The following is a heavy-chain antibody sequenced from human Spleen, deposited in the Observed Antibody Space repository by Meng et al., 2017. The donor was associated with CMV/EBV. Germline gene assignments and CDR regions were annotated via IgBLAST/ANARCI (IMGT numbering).Heavy chain of an antibody. Sequence: ASVKVSCKASGYAFTTYGITWLRQAPGQRLECMGWIGGYNGDTDYAQKLQGRFTMTRDTSTRTAYMELRSLRSDDTAVYYCARSVEMTTIYDYWGQGTLVTVSS. D-gene: IGHD5-24*01. V-gene: IGHV1-18*01. J-gene: IGHJ4*02. CDR1: GYAFTTYG. CDR2: IGGYNGDT. CDR3: ARSVEMTTIYDY.